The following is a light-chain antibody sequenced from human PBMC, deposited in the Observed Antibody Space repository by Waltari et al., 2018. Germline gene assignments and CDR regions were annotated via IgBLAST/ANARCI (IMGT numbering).Light chain of an antibody. V-gene: IGKV1-39*01. CDR1: QTISNS. CDR3: QQSSSSPIT. CDR2: GSF. J-gene: IGKJ5*01. Sequence: IQMTQSPPSLSASVGHRVTITCRASQTISNSLDWYQQKPGKAPKLLIYGSFILQSGVPSRFSGSGSGTDFTLTISSLQPGDFATYYCQQSSSSPITFGQGTRLEIK.